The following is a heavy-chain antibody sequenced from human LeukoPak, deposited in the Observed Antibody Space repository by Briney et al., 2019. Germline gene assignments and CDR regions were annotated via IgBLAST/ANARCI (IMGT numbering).Heavy chain of an antibody. CDR2: IYYSGST. D-gene: IGHD5-24*01. V-gene: IGHV4-59*01. Sequence: SETLSLTCTVSGDSISSYYWSWIRQPPGKGLEWIGFIYYSGSTNYNPSLKSRVTISLDTSKNQFSLKLTSVTTADTAVYYCARTSRDGYNFYWYFDLWGRGTLVTVSS. CDR3: ARTSRDGYNFYWYFDL. CDR1: GDSISSYY. J-gene: IGHJ2*01.